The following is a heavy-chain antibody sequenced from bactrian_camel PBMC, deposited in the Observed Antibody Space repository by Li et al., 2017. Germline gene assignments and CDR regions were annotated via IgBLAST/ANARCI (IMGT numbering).Heavy chain of an antibody. J-gene: IGHJ4*01. D-gene: IGHD8*01. Sequence: HVQLVESGGGSVEAGGSLTLSCAVSRSPYTAHCMGWFRQVPGKEREGVAIIYLGGRDIYYSDFVEGRFTISQDIAKNTVWLQMNSLKPEDTAVYYCVTAFVAGGYWGQGTQVTVS. CDR1: RSPYTAHC. V-gene: IGHV3S6*01. CDR2: IYLGGRDI. CDR3: VTAFVAGGY.